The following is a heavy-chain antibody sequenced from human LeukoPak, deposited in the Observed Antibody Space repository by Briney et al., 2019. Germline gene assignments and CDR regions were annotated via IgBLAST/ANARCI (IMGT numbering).Heavy chain of an antibody. V-gene: IGHV3-48*01. D-gene: IGHD3-22*01. Sequence: SGGSLRLSCAASGFTFTTYSMNWVRQAPGEGLEWLSYISSTGRTTYYADSVKGRFTISRDNAKNSLYLQMNNLRVEDTAVYCCARAPYDSSGYHEYWGQGTLVIVSS. CDR3: ARAPYDSSGYHEY. CDR2: ISSTGRTT. CDR1: GFTFTTYS. J-gene: IGHJ4*02.